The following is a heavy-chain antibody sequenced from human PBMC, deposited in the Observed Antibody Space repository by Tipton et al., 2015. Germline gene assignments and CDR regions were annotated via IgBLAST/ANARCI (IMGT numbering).Heavy chain of an antibody. J-gene: IGHJ3*02. CDR1: GFSDSP. D-gene: IGHD2-21*02. CDR3: ARDALAYCDGHCNSDAFDM. Sequence: SLRLSCAASGFSDSPIHWVRQASGRGLEWVARIRSKAKGYATAYAASVKGRFTVSRDDSRNTAYLQMNSLKTEDTAVYYCARDALAYCDGHCNSDAFDMWGQGTMVIVSS. V-gene: IGHV3-73*01. CDR2: IRSKAKGYAT.